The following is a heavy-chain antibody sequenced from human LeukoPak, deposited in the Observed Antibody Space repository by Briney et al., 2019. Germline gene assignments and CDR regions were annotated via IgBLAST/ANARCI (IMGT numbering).Heavy chain of an antibody. CDR1: GYTFTGYY. CDR3: ARERGTLAVAGDAVDI. V-gene: IGHV1-2*02. J-gene: IGHJ3*02. D-gene: IGHD6-19*01. Sequence: WASVKVSCKASGYTFTGYYMHWVRQAPGEGLEWMGWINPNSGGTKYAQKFQGRVTMTRDTSINTAYMEVRRLTSDDTAVYYCARERGTLAVAGDAVDIWGQGTMVTVSS. CDR2: INPNSGGT.